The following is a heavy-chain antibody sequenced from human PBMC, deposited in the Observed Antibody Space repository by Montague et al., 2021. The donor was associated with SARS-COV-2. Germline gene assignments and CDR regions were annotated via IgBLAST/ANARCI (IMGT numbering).Heavy chain of an antibody. CDR3: ARGGSNPAECYNYTMDD. J-gene: IGHJ6*02. V-gene: IGHV4-59*01. CDR1: GGSISSYY. Sequence: SETLSLTCTVSGGSISSYYWTWIRQSPGKGLESIAYIYHNGSTKYNPSPKSRVTISVDMSKNQFSLTLSSVSVADTAVYYCARGGSNPAECYNYTMDDWGQGTTVTVFS. D-gene: IGHD4-23*01. CDR2: IYHNGST.